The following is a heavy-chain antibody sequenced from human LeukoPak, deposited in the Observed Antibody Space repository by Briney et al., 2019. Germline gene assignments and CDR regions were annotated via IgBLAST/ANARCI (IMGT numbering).Heavy chain of an antibody. CDR2: IIPIFGTA. Sequence: ASVKVSCKASGYTFTGYYVHWVRQAPGQGLEWMGGIIPIFGTANYAQKFQGRVTITADESTSTAYMELSSLRSEDTAVYYCARGGDTRLLSWFDPWGRGTLVTVSS. V-gene: IGHV1-69*13. D-gene: IGHD2-2*01. J-gene: IGHJ5*02. CDR3: ARGGDTRLLSWFDP. CDR1: GYTFTGYY.